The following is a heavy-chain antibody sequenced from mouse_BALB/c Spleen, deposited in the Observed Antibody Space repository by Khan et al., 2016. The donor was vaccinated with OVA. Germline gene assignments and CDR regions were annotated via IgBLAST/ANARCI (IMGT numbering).Heavy chain of an antibody. CDR3: ARAIFDGYPPFAY. CDR1: GYTFISYW. CDR2: ITPSTGYT. V-gene: IGHV1-7*01. Sequence: QVQLKESGAELAKPGASVKMSCKASGYTFISYWMHWVKQRPGQGLEWIGYITPSTGYTEYNQKFKDKATLTSDKSSSTAYMQLSSLTSEDSAVYYWARAIFDGYPPFAYWGQGTLVTVSA. J-gene: IGHJ3*01. D-gene: IGHD2-3*01.